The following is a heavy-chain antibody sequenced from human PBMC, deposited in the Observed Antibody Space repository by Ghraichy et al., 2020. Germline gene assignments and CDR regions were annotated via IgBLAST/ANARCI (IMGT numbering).Heavy chain of an antibody. CDR3: ARRQNLIRGVNCFDP. D-gene: IGHD3-10*01. Sequence: SGPTLVKPTQTLTLTCSFSGFSLSTSGVGVGWIRQPQGKALEWLALIYWNDEKSYSPSLKSRLTITKETSKNQVVLTMTNVDPVDTATYYCARRQNLIRGVNCFDPWGQGTLVTVSS. CDR1: GFSLSTSGVG. CDR2: IYWNDEK. V-gene: IGHV2-5*01. J-gene: IGHJ5*02.